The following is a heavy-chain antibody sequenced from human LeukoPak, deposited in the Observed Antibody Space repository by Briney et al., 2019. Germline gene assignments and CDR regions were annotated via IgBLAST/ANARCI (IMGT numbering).Heavy chain of an antibody. CDR2: IYHSGST. CDR3: ARVREAYTNPFFDY. Sequence: PSQTLSLTCTVSGGSISSGGYYWSWIRQPPGKGLEWIGYIYHSGSTYYNPSLKSRVTISVDRSKNQFSLKLSSVTAADTAVFYCARVREAYTNPFFDYWGQGTLVTVSS. CDR1: GGSISSGGYY. V-gene: IGHV4-30-2*01. J-gene: IGHJ4*02. D-gene: IGHD4-11*01.